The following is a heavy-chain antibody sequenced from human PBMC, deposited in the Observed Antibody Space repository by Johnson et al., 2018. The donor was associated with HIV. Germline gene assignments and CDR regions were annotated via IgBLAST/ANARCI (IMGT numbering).Heavy chain of an antibody. CDR3: AREGQEFNDAFDI. D-gene: IGHD3-10*01. Sequence: VQLVESGGGLVQPGGSLRLSCAASGFTFSNYWMSWVRQAPGKGLEWVANIKQDGSDKYYVDSVKGRVTISRDNARNTLYLQMNSLRAEDTAVYYCAREGQEFNDAFDIWGQGTMVTVSS. V-gene: IGHV3-7*01. CDR2: IKQDGSDK. J-gene: IGHJ3*02. CDR1: GFTFSNYW.